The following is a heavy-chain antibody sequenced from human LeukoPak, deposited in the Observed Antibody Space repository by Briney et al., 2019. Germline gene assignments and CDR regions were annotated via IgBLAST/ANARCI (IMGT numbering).Heavy chain of an antibody. CDR2: ISSSSSYI. J-gene: IGHJ4*02. Sequence: GGSLRLSCAASGFTFSSYGMNWVRQAPGKGLEWVSSISSSSSYIYYADSVKGRFTISRDNAKNSLYLQMNSLRAEDTAVYYCARKHDYYDFWSGELDYWGQGTLVTVSS. D-gene: IGHD3-3*01. CDR1: GFTFSSYG. V-gene: IGHV3-21*01. CDR3: ARKHDYYDFWSGELDY.